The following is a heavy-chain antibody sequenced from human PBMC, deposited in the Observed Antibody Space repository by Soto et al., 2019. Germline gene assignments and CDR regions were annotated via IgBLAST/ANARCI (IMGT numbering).Heavy chain of an antibody. V-gene: IGHV4-59*01. Sequence: QMQLQESGPGVVKPSETLSLTCTVSGASISTYYWTWIRQAPGKGLEWIGYLYYSGNTNYNPSLKSQVTMSVDTSKNHFYLTLTSATAADTAVYFCARGGSEGGLDVWGQGTTVAVSS. CDR2: LYYSGNT. CDR1: GASISTYY. D-gene: IGHD3-10*01. CDR3: ARGGSEGGLDV. J-gene: IGHJ6*02.